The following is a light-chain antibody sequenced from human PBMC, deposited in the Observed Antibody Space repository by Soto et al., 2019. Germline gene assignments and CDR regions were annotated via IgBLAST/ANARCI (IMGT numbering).Light chain of an antibody. CDR3: QQYGSSTGT. CDR2: GAS. J-gene: IGKJ1*01. CDR1: QSVSSYY. Sequence: EIVLTQSPGTLSLSPGERATLSCRASQSVSSYYLAWYQQKPGEAPMLIIYGASSRATGIPDWFSGSGSGTDFTLTISRLEPEYFALYYCQQYGSSTGTFGQGTKVEIK. V-gene: IGKV3-20*01.